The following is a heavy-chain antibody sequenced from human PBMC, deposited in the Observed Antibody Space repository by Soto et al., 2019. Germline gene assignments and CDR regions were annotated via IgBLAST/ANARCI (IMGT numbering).Heavy chain of an antibody. J-gene: IGHJ4*02. D-gene: IGHD2-8*01. Sequence: QVQLQQWGAGLLKPSATLSLTCAVYGGSFSGYYWSWIRQPPGKGLEWIGEINHSGSTNYNPSLKRRVTISVDTSKNQSSLKLSSVTAADTAVYYCARGREIVLMVYAIRGYFFDYWGQGTLVTVSS. V-gene: IGHV4-34*01. CDR1: GGSFSGYY. CDR3: ARGREIVLMVYAIRGYFFDY. CDR2: INHSGST.